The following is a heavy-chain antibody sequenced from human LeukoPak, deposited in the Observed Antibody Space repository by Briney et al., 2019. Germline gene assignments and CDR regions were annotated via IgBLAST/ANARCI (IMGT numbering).Heavy chain of an antibody. CDR1: GFTFSSYW. Sequence: PGGSLRLSCAASGFTFSSYWMSWVRQAPGKGLEWVANIKQDGSEKYYVDSVKGRFTTSRDNAKNSLYLQMNSLRAEDTAVYYCARDRTYSSGWLYYYYYYYMDVWGKGTTVTVSS. CDR3: ARDRTYSSGWLYYYYYYYMDV. J-gene: IGHJ6*03. V-gene: IGHV3-7*01. D-gene: IGHD6-19*01. CDR2: IKQDGSEK.